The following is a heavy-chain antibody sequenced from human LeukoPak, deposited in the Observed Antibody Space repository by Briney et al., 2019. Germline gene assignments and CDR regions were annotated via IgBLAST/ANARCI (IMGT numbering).Heavy chain of an antibody. J-gene: IGHJ3*02. Sequence: GGSLRLSCAASGFIFSDYYMSWVRQAPGKGLQWFSYISGSGNSINDADSVEGRFTISRDNAKNSLSLQMNSLRAEDTAVYYCARHYGPNDAFHIWGQGTMVTVSS. V-gene: IGHV3-11*01. CDR2: ISGSGNSI. CDR3: ARHYGPNDAFHI. D-gene: IGHD4-17*01. CDR1: GFIFSDYY.